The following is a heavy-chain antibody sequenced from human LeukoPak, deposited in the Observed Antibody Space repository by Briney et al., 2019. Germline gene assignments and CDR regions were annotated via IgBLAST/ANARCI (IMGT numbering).Heavy chain of an antibody. V-gene: IGHV1-18*01. CDR3: ARGYYYNSSGFRYYYGLDV. D-gene: IGHD3-22*01. CDR1: GYTFTSYG. J-gene: IGHJ6*02. Sequence: ASVKVSCKASGYTFTSYGISWVRQAPGQGLEWMGWISAYDGNTNYAQKLQGRVTMTTDTSTNTAYMELRSLRSDDTAVYYCARGYYYNSSGFRYYYGLDVWGQGTTVTVSS. CDR2: ISAYDGNT.